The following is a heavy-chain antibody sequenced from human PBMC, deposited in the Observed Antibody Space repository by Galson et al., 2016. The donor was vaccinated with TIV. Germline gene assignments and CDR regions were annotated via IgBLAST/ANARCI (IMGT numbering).Heavy chain of an antibody. D-gene: IGHD3-22*01. V-gene: IGHV3-30*18. CDR3: AKEAGSGCYYVDAFDI. CDR2: ISYDGSNE. CDR1: GFTFSSYD. J-gene: IGHJ3*02. Sequence: SLRLSCAASGFTFSSYDMHWVRQAPGKGLEWVAVISYDGSNENYADSVKGRFTVSRDNSENTLYLQMNSLRAEDTAVYYCAKEAGSGCYYVDAFDIWGQGTVVTVSS.